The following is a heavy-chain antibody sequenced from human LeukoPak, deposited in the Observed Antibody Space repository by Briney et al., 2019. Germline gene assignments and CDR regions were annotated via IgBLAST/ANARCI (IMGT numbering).Heavy chain of an antibody. CDR1: GGSTGSDY. CDR2: VYYSGVT. J-gene: IGHJ4*02. V-gene: IGHV4-59*08. Sequence: PSETLSLTCTVSGGSTGSDYWSWIRQPPGKGLEWIAYVYYSGVTSYNPSLKSRVAISIDTSKNQFSLNLSSVTAADTAVYYCARLSLHCSGGSCYRGAFDSWGQGTLVTVSS. D-gene: IGHD2-15*01. CDR3: ARLSLHCSGGSCYRGAFDS.